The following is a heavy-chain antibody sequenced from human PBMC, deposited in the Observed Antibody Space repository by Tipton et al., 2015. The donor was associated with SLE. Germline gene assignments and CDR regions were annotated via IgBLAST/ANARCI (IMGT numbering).Heavy chain of an antibody. Sequence: TLSLTCSVSGDSISTSRYYWGWIRQPPGKGLEWIGYIHHSGSTNYNPSLQSRVTISRDPSKNQFSLKLISATAADTAVYYCARDQVGVGDFDYWSQGTLVTVSS. CDR1: GDSISTSRYY. V-gene: IGHV4-61*01. D-gene: IGHD3-16*01. CDR2: IHHSGST. J-gene: IGHJ4*02. CDR3: ARDQVGVGDFDY.